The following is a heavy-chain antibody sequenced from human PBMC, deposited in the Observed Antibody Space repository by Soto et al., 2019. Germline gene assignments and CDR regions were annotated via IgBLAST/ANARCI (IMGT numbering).Heavy chain of an antibody. CDR1: GFTFKSQN. V-gene: IGHV3-48*01. J-gene: IGHJ4*02. Sequence: QLVESGGGLVQPGASLRLSCAASGFTFKSQNMNWVRQAPGKGLEWLSYISGDGSVIFYADSLKGRFTISRDNAQNSVSLQMSSLRAEDTAVYYCAIGAGSSWFFMWGQGPLVTVPS. CDR2: ISGDGSVI. D-gene: IGHD6-13*01. CDR3: AIGAGSSWFFM.